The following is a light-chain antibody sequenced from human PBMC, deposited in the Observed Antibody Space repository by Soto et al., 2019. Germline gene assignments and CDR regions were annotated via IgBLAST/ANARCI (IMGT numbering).Light chain of an antibody. CDR1: SSSIGSNT. V-gene: IGLV1-44*01. CDR3: AAWDDSLNGYV. J-gene: IGLJ1*01. CDR2: SNN. Sequence: QSVLTQPPSASGTPGQRVTISCSGSSSSIGSNTVHWYQQLPGTAPKLLIYSNNQRPSGVPDRSSGSKSGTSASLAISGLQSEDEADYYCAAWDDSLNGYVFGTGTKVTVL.